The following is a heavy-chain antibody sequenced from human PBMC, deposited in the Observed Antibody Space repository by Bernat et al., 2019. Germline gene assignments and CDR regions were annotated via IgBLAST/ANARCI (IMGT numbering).Heavy chain of an antibody. CDR1: GFTFSSYE. Sequence: EVQLVESGGGLVQPGGSLRLSCAASGFTFSSYEMNWVRQAPGKGLEWVSYISSSGSTIYYADSVKGRLTISRDNAKNSLYLQMNSLRAEDTAVYYCASMGGYDSADAFDIWGQGTMVTVSS. V-gene: IGHV3-48*03. J-gene: IGHJ3*02. CDR3: ASMGGYDSADAFDI. CDR2: ISSSGSTI. D-gene: IGHD5-12*01.